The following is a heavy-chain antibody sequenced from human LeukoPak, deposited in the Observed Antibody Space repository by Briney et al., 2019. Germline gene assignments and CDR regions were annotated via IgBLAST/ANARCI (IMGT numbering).Heavy chain of an antibody. D-gene: IGHD3-22*01. CDR2: ISSSSSYI. J-gene: IGHJ4*02. V-gene: IGHV3-21*01. CDR1: GFTFSSYS. Sequence: PGGSLRLSCAASGFTFSSYSMNWVRQAPGKGLEWVSSISSSSSYIYYADSVKGRFTISRDDAENSLYLQMNSLRAEDTAVYYCASQYYYDSGGYYYSFDYWGQGTLVTVSS. CDR3: ASQYYYDSGGYYYSFDY.